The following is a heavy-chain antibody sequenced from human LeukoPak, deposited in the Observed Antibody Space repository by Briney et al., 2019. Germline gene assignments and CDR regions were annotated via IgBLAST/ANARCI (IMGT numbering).Heavy chain of an antibody. J-gene: IGHJ4*02. CDR2: ISSSSSTI. CDR3: ARDWNYYDSASYFDY. D-gene: IGHD3-22*01. V-gene: IGHV3-48*02. CDR1: GFTFSSYS. Sequence: QPGGSLRLSCAASGFTFSSYSMNWVRQAPGKGLEWVSYISSSSSTIYYADSVKGRFTISRDNAKNSLYLQMNSLRDGDTAVYYCARDWNYYDSASYFDYWGQGTLVTVSS.